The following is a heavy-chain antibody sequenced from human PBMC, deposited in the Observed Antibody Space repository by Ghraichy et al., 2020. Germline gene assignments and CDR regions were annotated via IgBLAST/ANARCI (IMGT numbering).Heavy chain of an antibody. CDR1: GFTFSSYA. D-gene: IGHD6-19*01. Sequence: LPLTCAVSGFTFSSYAMSWVRQAPGKGLQWVSGITESGLSTYYADSVKGRFTISRDNYQNTLYLQMNSLSAEDTAVYYCAKSGYNSAWNLDYFDYWGQGTLVTVSS. J-gene: IGHJ4*02. CDR2: ITESGLST. V-gene: IGHV3-23*01. CDR3: AKSGYNSAWNLDYFDY.